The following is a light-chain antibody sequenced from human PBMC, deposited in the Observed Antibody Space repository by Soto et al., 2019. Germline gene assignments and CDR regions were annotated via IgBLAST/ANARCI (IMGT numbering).Light chain of an antibody. J-gene: IGKJ3*01. CDR1: QSVLYSSNNKND. CDR3: QQYYGLPLT. CDR2: WAS. Sequence: DIVMTQSPDSLAVSLGERATINCKSSQSVLYSSNNKNDLAWYQQKPGQTPKVLIYWASTRESGVPDRFSGSGSGTDFTLTISSLQAEDVAVYYCQQYYGLPLTFGTGTKVDIK. V-gene: IGKV4-1*01.